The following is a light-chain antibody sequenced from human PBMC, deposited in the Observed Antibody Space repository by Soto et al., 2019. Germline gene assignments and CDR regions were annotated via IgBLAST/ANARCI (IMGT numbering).Light chain of an antibody. CDR2: GAS. CDR3: QQYDNWPS. Sequence: EIVLTQSPGTLSLSPGERATLSCRASQSVSSSYLAWYQQKPGQAPRLLIYGASSRATGIPDRFSGSGSGTDFTLTISSLQSEDFAVYYRQQYDNWPSFGPGTKVDIK. CDR1: QSVSSSY. V-gene: IGKV3-20*01. J-gene: IGKJ3*01.